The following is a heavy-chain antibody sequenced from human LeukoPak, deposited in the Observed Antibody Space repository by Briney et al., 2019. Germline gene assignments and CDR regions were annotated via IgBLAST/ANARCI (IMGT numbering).Heavy chain of an antibody. CDR2: IYYSGST. CDR1: GGSISSGGYY. CDR3: ARAGRGAFSSSWPYFDY. J-gene: IGHJ4*02. Sequence: PSQTLSLTCTVSGGSISSGGYYWGWIRQPPGKGLEWIGSIYYSGSTYYNPSLKSRVTISVDTSKNQFSLKLSSVTAADTAVYYCARAGRGAFSSSWPYFDYWGQGTLVTVSS. D-gene: IGHD6-13*01. V-gene: IGHV4-39*07.